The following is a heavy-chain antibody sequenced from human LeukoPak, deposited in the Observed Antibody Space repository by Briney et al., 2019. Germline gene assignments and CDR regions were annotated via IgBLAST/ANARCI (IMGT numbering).Heavy chain of an antibody. CDR1: GGSISSGSYY. V-gene: IGHV4-61*02. J-gene: IGHJ2*01. D-gene: IGHD6-19*01. CDR3: ARDAGYSSGWLHWYFDL. CDR2: ISTSGST. Sequence: PPQTLSLTCTVSGGSISSGSYYWSWIRQPAGKGLEWIGRISTSGSTNYNPSLKSRVTISVDTSKNQFSLKLSSVTAADTAVYYCARDAGYSSGWLHWYFDLWGRGTLVTVS.